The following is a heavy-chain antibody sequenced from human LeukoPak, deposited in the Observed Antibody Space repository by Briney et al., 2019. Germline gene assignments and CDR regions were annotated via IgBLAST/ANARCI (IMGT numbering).Heavy chain of an antibody. D-gene: IGHD2-21*01. CDR3: ARDHTTLWAFDI. J-gene: IGHJ3*02. V-gene: IGHV4-59*01. CDR2: IYYSGST. Sequence: SETLSLTCTVSGGSISSYYWGWIRQPPGKGLEWIGYIYYSGSTNYNPSLKSRVTISVDTSKNQFSLKLSSVTAADTAVYYCARDHTTLWAFDIWGQGTMVTVSS. CDR1: GGSISSYY.